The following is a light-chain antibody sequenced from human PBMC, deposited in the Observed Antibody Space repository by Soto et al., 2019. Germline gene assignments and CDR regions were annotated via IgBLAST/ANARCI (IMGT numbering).Light chain of an antibody. Sequence: EIVLTQPPGTLSLSPGERATLSCRASQGVSNSFLAWYQQKPGQAPRLLIYGASSRATGIPDRFSGSGSGTDFTLTISRLEPEDFAVFYCQQYDSSPWTFGQGTKVEIK. CDR2: GAS. CDR3: QQYDSSPWT. V-gene: IGKV3-20*01. CDR1: QGVSNSF. J-gene: IGKJ1*01.